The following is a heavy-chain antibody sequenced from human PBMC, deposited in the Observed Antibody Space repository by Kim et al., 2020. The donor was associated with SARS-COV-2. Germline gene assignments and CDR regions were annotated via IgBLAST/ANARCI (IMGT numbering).Heavy chain of an antibody. J-gene: IGHJ6*02. V-gene: IGHV1-69*13. CDR2: IIPIFGTA. CDR3: ARVFVVVPAAIRDEIVVNGMDV. D-gene: IGHD2-2*01. Sequence: SVKVSCKASGGTFSSYAISWVRQAPGQGLEWMGGIIPIFGTANYAQKFQGRVTITADESTSTAYMELSSLRSEDTAVYYCARVFVVVPAAIRDEIVVNGMDVWGQGTTVTVSS. CDR1: GGTFSSYA.